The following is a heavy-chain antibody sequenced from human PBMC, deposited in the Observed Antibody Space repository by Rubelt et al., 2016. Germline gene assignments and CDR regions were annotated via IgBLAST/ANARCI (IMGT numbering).Heavy chain of an antibody. CDR2: ISYDGSNK. V-gene: IGHV3-30*07. J-gene: IGHJ6*02. Sequence: EWVAVISYDGSNKYYADSVKGRFTISRDNSKNTLYLQMNSLRAEDTAVYYCARAEASRYSSSWLGAYYYYYGMDVWGQGTTVTVSS. D-gene: IGHD6-13*01. CDR3: ARAEASRYSSSWLGAYYYYYGMDV.